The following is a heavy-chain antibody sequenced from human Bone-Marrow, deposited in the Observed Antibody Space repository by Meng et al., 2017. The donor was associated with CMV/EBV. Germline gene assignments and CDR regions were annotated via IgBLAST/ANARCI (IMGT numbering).Heavy chain of an antibody. CDR1: GGSFSGYY. J-gene: IGHJ6*02. CDR2: INHSGST. D-gene: IGHD2-2*01. V-gene: IGHV4-34*01. Sequence: GSLRLSCAVYGGSFSGYYWSWIRQPPGKGLEWIGEINHSGSTNYNPSLKSRVTISVDTSKNQFSLKLSSVTAADTAVYYWARGTIVVLPAAIWQSGYYYYYGMDVWGQGTTVTVSS. CDR3: ARGTIVVLPAAIWQSGYYYYYGMDV.